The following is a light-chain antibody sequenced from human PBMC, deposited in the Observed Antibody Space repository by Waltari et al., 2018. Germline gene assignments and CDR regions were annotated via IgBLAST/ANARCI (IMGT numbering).Light chain of an antibody. CDR1: GPNIGRIY. V-gene: IGLV1-51*01. Sequence: QSVLTQPPSVSAAPGQKVPIPCPGSGPNIGRIYLPWYQQLPGTSPKVVIYDNNRRPSGIPDRFSGSKSGTSATLGITGLQTGDEADYYCGTWDSSLSIGVFGGGTKLTVL. J-gene: IGLJ2*01. CDR3: GTWDSSLSIGV. CDR2: DNN.